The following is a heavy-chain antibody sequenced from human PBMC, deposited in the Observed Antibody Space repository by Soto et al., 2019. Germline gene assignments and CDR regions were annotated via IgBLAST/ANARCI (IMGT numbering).Heavy chain of an antibody. CDR1: GFSLSTSGMC. V-gene: IGHV2-70*01. CDR2: IDWDDDK. J-gene: IGHJ4*02. D-gene: IGHD3-10*01. CDR3: ARTPYYYGSGSSYYFDY. Sequence: GSGPTLVNPTQTLTLTCTFSGFSLSTSGMCVSWIRQPPGKALEWLALIDWDDDKYYSTSLKTRLTISKDTSKNQVVLTMTNMDPGDTATYYCARTPYYYGSGSSYYFDYGGQGTLAPV.